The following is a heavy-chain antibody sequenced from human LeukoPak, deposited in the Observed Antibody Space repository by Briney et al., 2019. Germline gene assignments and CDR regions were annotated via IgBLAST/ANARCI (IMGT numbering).Heavy chain of an antibody. CDR3: LGYGSDNP. D-gene: IGHD5-12*01. CDR2: MSPDENEK. CDR1: GFTFSDYA. J-gene: IGHJ4*02. Sequence: GGSLRLSCAASGFTFSDYAMHWVRRASGKGLEWVANMSPDENEKKYVDSVKGRFTISTDNAKKTLYLQMNSLRVEDTAIYYCLGYGSDNPWGQGALVTVSS. V-gene: IGHV3-7*03.